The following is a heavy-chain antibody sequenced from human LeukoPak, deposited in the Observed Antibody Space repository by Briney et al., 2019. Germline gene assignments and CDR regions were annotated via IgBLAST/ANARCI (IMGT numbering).Heavy chain of an antibody. J-gene: IGHJ4*02. CDR3: ARRYFDY. V-gene: IGHV3-21*04. CDR2: INSGSTYT. CDR1: GFTFSSYM. Sequence: GGSLRLSCAASGFTFSSYMMNWVRQAPGKGLEWVSSINSGSTYTYYTESVKGRFTVSRDNAKNSLFLQMNSLRAEDTAVYYCARRYFDYWGQGTLVTVSS.